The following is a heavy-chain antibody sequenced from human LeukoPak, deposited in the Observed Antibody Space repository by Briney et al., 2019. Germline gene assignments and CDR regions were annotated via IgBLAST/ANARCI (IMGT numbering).Heavy chain of an antibody. CDR2: ISSDGRNI. V-gene: IGHV3-30*04. J-gene: IGHJ4*02. CDR3: ARRTSTSCLDY. CDR1: GFTFSSYA. D-gene: IGHD2-2*01. Sequence: GGSLRLSCAASGFTFSSYAMHWVRQAPGMGLEWVAVISSDGRNIYYADSVKGRFTISRDNSKNTLNLQMNSLRAEDTALYYCARRTSTSCLDYWGQGTLVTVSS.